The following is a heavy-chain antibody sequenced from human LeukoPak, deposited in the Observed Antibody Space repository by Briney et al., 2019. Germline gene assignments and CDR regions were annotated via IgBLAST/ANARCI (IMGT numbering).Heavy chain of an antibody. Sequence: SVTVSFKASGGTFSSYAISWVRQAPGQGLEWMGGIIPIFGTANYAQKFQGRVTITADESTSTAYMELSSLRSEDTAVYYCARAYLYSFYGMDVWGQGTTVTVSS. CDR1: GGTFSSYA. V-gene: IGHV1-69*13. CDR3: ARAYLYSFYGMDV. CDR2: IIPIFGTA. D-gene: IGHD5-18*01. J-gene: IGHJ6*02.